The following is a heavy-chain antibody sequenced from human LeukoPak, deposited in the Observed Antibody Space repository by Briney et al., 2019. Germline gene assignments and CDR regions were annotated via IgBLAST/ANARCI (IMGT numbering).Heavy chain of an antibody. Sequence: GGSLRLSCAASGFTFSSYAMSWVRQAPGKGLEWVSAISGSGGSTYYADSVKGRFTISRDNSKNTLYLQMNSLRAEDTAVYYCARDGLDDSSGSDAFDIWGQGTMVTVSS. CDR3: ARDGLDDSSGSDAFDI. V-gene: IGHV3-23*01. CDR1: GFTFSSYA. CDR2: ISGSGGST. J-gene: IGHJ3*02. D-gene: IGHD3-22*01.